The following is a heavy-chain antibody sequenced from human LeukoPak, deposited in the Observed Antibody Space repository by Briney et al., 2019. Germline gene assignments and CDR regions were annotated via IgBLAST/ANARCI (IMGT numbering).Heavy chain of an antibody. CDR3: VRDFNTVTTAYLHH. J-gene: IGHJ1*01. CDR1: GFTFSSYS. D-gene: IGHD4-17*01. Sequence: GGSLRLSCAASGFTFSSYSMNWVRQAPGKGLEWVSSISSSSRHMYYADSVKGRFTISRDDAKNSVYLQMNSLRAEETAVYYCVRDFNTVTTAYLHHWGQGTLLTVSS. CDR2: ISSSSRHM. V-gene: IGHV3-21*01.